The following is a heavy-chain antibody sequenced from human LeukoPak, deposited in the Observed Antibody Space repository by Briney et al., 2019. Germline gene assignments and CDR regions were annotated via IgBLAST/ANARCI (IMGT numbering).Heavy chain of an antibody. CDR3: ARGWDNTYYYDSSGYLPAY. D-gene: IGHD3-22*01. CDR1: GGTFSSYA. J-gene: IGHJ4*02. V-gene: IGHV1-69*13. Sequence: GASVKVSCKASGGTFSSYAISWVRQAPGQGLEWMGGIIPIFGTANYAQKFQGRVTITADESTSTAYMELSSLRSEDTAVYYCARGWDNTYYYDSSGYLPAYWGQGTLVTVSS. CDR2: IIPIFGTA.